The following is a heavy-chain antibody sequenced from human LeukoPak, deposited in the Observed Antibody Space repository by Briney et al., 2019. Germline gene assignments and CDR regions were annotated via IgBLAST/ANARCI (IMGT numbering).Heavy chain of an antibody. CDR3: ARTLDWSGYYGPTGGYYYYLDV. CDR2: IIPILGIA. CDR1: GGTFSSYA. D-gene: IGHD3-3*01. V-gene: IGHV1-69*04. J-gene: IGHJ6*03. Sequence: SVKVSFKASGGTFSSYAISWVRQAPGQGLEWMGRIIPILGIANYAQKFQGRVTITADKSTSTAYMELSSLRSEDTAVYYCARTLDWSGYYGPTGGYYYYLDVWGQGTTVTVSS.